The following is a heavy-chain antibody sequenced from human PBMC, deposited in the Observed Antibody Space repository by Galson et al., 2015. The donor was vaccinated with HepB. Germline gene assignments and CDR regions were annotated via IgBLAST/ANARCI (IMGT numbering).Heavy chain of an antibody. CDR1: GGSFNDYS. CDR3: ARRARGKSLYQLARKQYYYYYIDV. D-gene: IGHD2/OR15-2a*01. V-gene: IGHV4-34*01. Sequence: ETLSLTCAVYGGSFNDYSWNWIRQSPLKGLEWLGEISPSGNTNYNPSLQSRLTISVDTSKNQFTLELRSVGAADTAVYYCARRARGKSLYQLARKQYYYYYIDVWGKGTTLTVS. J-gene: IGHJ6*03. CDR2: ISPSGNT.